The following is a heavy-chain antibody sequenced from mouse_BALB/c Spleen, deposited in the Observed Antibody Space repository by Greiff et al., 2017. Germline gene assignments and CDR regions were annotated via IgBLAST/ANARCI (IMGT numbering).Heavy chain of an antibody. J-gene: IGHJ2*01. CDR2: IYPYNGGT. CDR1: GYTFTDYN. V-gene: IGHV1S29*02. D-gene: IGHD3-1*01. CDR3: AKGGYLYFDY. Sequence: EVQLQQSGPELVKPGASVKISCKASGYTFTDYNMHWVKQSHGKSLEWIGYIYPYNGGTGYNQKFKSKATLTVDNSSSTAYMELRSLTSEDSAVYYCAKGGYLYFDYWGQGTTLTVSS.